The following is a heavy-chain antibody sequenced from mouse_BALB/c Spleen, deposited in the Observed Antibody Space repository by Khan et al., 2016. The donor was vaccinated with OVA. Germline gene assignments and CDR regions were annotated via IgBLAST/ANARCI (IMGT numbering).Heavy chain of an antibody. V-gene: IGHV5-6-3*01. CDR1: GFTFSSYG. J-gene: IGHJ2*01. Sequence: EVELVESGGGLVQPGGFLKLSCAASGFTFSSYGMSWVRQTPDKRLELVATINSNGGSTYYPDSVKGRFTISRDNAKKTLYLQMSSLKSEDTAMYYCARMARTINWGQGTTLTVSS. CDR2: INSNGGST. CDR3: ARMARTIN.